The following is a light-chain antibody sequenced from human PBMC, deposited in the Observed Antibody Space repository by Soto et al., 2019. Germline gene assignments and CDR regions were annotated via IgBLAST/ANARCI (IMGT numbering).Light chain of an antibody. Sequence: EIVLTQSPGTLSLSPGEGATLSCRASQSVGNYLAWYQQKTGQAPRLLIYDASNRAAGIPARFSGSGSGTDFTLTISSLEPEDFAVYYCHQRRDWQFSCGPGTKVDMK. J-gene: IGKJ3*01. CDR1: QSVGNY. V-gene: IGKV3-11*01. CDR3: HQRRDWQFS. CDR2: DAS.